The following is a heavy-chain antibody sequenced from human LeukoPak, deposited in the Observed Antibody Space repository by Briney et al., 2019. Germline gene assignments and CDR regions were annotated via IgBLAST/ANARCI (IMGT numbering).Heavy chain of an antibody. CDR2: IIPVFDTA. Sequence: SVKVSCKASGGTFSSYSTSWVRQAPGQGLEWMGGIIPVFDTADYAQKFQGRVTITADESTSTAYMELSSLRSEDTAVFYCARISLGAIWGYYYGMDVWGQGTTVTVSS. CDR1: GGTFSSYS. CDR3: ARISLGAIWGYYYGMDV. J-gene: IGHJ6*02. V-gene: IGHV1-69*13. D-gene: IGHD1-26*01.